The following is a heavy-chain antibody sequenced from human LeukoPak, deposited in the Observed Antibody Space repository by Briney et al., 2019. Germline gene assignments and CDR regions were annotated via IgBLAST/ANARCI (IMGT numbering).Heavy chain of an antibody. CDR2: ISSSGGSP. J-gene: IGHJ4*02. Sequence: GGSLRLSCAASGFSFSSYAMSWVRQAPGKGLEWVSGISSSGGSPYYADSVQGRFTISRDNSKNTLFLQMTGLRAEDTAVYYCADLGTAYYYDRSTYWGQGTLVAVSS. CDR3: ADLGTAYYYDRSTY. V-gene: IGHV3-23*01. D-gene: IGHD3-22*01. CDR1: GFSFSSYA.